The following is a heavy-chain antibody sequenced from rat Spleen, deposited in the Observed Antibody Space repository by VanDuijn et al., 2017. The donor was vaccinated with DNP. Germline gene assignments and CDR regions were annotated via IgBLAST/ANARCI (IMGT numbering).Heavy chain of an antibody. CDR1: GYSITRNYR. J-gene: IGHJ2*01. D-gene: IGHD5-1*01. Sequence: EVQLQESGPGLVESSQSLSLTCSVTGYSITRNYRWNWIRKFPGNTLEWMGYINSAGSTDYNPSLKSRISITRDTSKNQFFLQVNSVTTEDTATYYCAVQLGVFDYWGQGVMVTVSS. CDR3: AVQLGVFDY. V-gene: IGHV3-3*01. CDR2: INSAGST.